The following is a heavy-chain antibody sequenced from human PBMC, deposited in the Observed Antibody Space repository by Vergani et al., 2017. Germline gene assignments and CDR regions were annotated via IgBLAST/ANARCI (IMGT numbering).Heavy chain of an antibody. CDR2: ISYDGSKT. Sequence: QVQLVESGGGVVQPGTSLRLSCEASGFKFSQFGMHWVRQGPGKGLEWVAFISYDGSKTQYADSEKGRVTISRDNSKNTVGLEMSSLRVDDTATYYCARETVVTSWDGYRFHYMDVWGKGTTVTVSS. CDR1: GFKFSQFG. V-gene: IGHV3-33*05. J-gene: IGHJ6*03. D-gene: IGHD3-16*02. CDR3: ARETVVTSWDGYRFHYMDV.